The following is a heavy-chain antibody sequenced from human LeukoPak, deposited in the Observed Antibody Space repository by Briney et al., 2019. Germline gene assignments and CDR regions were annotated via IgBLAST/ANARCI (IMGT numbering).Heavy chain of an antibody. V-gene: IGHV4-59*08. CDR3: ARFSNSSSHYGMDV. CDR1: GGSISSYY. Sequence: SETLSLTCTVSGGSISSYYWSWIRQPPGKGLEWIGYIYYSGSTNYNPSLKSRVTLSADTSKNHFSLKLSSVTAADTAVYYCARFSNSSSHYGMDVWGQGTTVTVSS. D-gene: IGHD3-22*01. J-gene: IGHJ6*02. CDR2: IYYSGST.